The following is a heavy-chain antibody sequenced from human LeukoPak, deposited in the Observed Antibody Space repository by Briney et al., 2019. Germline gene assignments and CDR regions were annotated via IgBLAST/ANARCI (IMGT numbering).Heavy chain of an antibody. CDR1: GFTFSTFW. V-gene: IGHV3-7*01. CDR3: TRGWGSSGLGDF. Sequence: GGSLRLSCVVSGFTFSTFWMSWVRQAPGKGLEWVANIKQDGSEKYYVDSVKGRFTISRDNAKNSLYLQVNSLRDEDTGVYYCTRGWGSSGLGDFWGQGTLVTVSS. J-gene: IGHJ4*02. CDR2: IKQDGSEK. D-gene: IGHD6-19*01.